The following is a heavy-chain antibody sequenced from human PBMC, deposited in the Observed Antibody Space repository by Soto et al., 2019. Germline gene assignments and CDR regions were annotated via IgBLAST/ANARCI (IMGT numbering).Heavy chain of an antibody. CDR1: GLTFSSYW. CDR2: INSDGSRT. D-gene: IGHD2-21*01. Sequence: EVQLVESGGGLVQPGGSLRLSCAASGLTFSSYWMQWVRQAPGKGLVWVSRINSDGSRTNYADSVKGRFTISRDNAKNTLYLQMNSLRAEETAVYYCARGVRGAYGLDIWGQGTMVTVSS. CDR3: ARGVRGAYGLDI. V-gene: IGHV3-74*01. J-gene: IGHJ3*02.